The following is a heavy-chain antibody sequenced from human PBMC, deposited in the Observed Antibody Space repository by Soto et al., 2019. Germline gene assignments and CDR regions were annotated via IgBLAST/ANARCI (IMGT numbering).Heavy chain of an antibody. Sequence: EVQLVESGGGLVQPGGSLRLSCAASGFSISSYWMHWVRQAPGKGLVWVSRINGDGSSISYADSVEGRITISRDNAKNTVYLQVNSLRAEDTAVYYCARGNSGYGNFDYWGLGCLVTVSS. CDR2: INGDGSSI. J-gene: IGHJ4*02. CDR3: ARGNSGYGNFDY. CDR1: GFSISSYW. V-gene: IGHV3-74*01. D-gene: IGHD5-12*01.